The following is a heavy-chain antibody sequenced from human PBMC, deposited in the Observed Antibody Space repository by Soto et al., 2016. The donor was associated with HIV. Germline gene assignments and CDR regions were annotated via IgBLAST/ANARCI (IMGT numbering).Heavy chain of an antibody. D-gene: IGHD6-19*01. CDR3: TTDGPGKGYSSGWFSSYYYYYMDV. CDR1: GFTFSNAW. J-gene: IGHJ6*03. Sequence: EVQLVESGGGLVKPGGSLRLSCAASGFTFSNAWMSWVRQAPGKGLEWVGRIKSKTDGGTTDYAAPVKGRFTISRDDSKNTLYLQMNSLKTEDTAVYYCTTDGPGKGYSSGWFSSYYYYYMDVWGKGTTVTVSS. V-gene: IGHV3-15*01. CDR2: IKSKTDGGTT.